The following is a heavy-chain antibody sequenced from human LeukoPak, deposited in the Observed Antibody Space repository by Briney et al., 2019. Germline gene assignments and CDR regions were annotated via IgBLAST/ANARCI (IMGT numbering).Heavy chain of an antibody. CDR3: ARDVDTTPPSRYFDP. Sequence: GGSLRLSCAASGFTFSSYAMSWVRQAPGKGREWVSAISGSGGSTYHADSVKGRFTISRDNSKNTLYLQMNSLRPEDTAVYYCARDVDTTPPSRYFDPWGQGTLVTVSS. D-gene: IGHD5-18*01. CDR2: ISGSGGST. V-gene: IGHV3-23*01. J-gene: IGHJ4*02. CDR1: GFTFSSYA.